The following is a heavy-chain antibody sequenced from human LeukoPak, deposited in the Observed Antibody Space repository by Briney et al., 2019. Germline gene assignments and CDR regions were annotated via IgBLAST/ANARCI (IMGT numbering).Heavy chain of an antibody. D-gene: IGHD3-10*01. V-gene: IGHV3-23*01. CDR3: AKSLYYYGSGGVFDY. Sequence: PGGSLRLSCAASGFTFISYAMSWVRQAPGKGLEWVSAISGSGGSTYYADSVKGRFTISRDNSKNTLYLQMNSLRAEDTAVYYCAKSLYYYGSGGVFDYWGQGTLVTVSS. CDR1: GFTFISYA. J-gene: IGHJ4*02. CDR2: ISGSGGST.